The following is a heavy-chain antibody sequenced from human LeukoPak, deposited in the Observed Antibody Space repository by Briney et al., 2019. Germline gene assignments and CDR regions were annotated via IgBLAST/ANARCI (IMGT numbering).Heavy chain of an antibody. V-gene: IGHV4-39*01. Sequence: SETLSLTCTVSGGSISSSSYYWGWIRQPPGKGPEWIGSIYYSGSTYYNPSLKSRVTIPVDTSKNQFSLKLSSVTAADTAVYYCARSNIVVVPAAMRTSNWFDPWGQGTLVTVSS. CDR2: IYYSGST. D-gene: IGHD2-2*01. CDR1: GGSISSSSYY. CDR3: ARSNIVVVPAAMRTSNWFDP. J-gene: IGHJ5*02.